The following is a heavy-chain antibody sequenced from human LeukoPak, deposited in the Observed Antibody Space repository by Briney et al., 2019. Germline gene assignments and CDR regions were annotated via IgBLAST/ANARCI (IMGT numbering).Heavy chain of an antibody. V-gene: IGHV3-23*01. D-gene: IGHD1-26*01. CDR1: GFTFSSYA. J-gene: IGHJ6*02. Sequence: GALRLSCAASGFTFSSYAMSWVRQAPGKGLEWVSAISGSGGSTYYADSVKGRFTISRDNSKNTLYLQMNSLRAEDTVVYYCAKAPVFSGSYYYYGMDVWGQGTTVTVSS. CDR3: AKAPVFSGSYYYYGMDV. CDR2: ISGSGGST.